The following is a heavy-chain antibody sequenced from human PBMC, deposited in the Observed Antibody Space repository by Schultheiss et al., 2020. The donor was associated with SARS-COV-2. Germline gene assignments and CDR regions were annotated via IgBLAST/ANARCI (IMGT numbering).Heavy chain of an antibody. CDR1: GFTFSSYG. Sequence: GGSLRLSCAASGFTFSSYGMHWVRQAPGKGLEWVSAISGSGGSTYYADSVKGRFTISRDNSKNTLYLQMNSLRAEDTALYYCARTVPTVINYFDYWGQGTLVTVSS. CDR2: ISGSGGST. J-gene: IGHJ4*02. CDR3: ARTVPTVINYFDY. V-gene: IGHV3-23*01. D-gene: IGHD4-11*01.